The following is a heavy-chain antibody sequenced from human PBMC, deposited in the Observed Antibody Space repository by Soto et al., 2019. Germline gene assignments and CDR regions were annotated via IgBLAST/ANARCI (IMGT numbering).Heavy chain of an antibody. CDR3: AHTMAPRIFDY. V-gene: IGHV2-5*02. Sequence: QITLKESGPTLVKPTQAPTLTCTFSGFSLSTSGVGVGWIRQPPGKALEWLALIYWDDDKRYSPSLQSRLTITKDTSKNQVVLTMTNMDPVDTATYYCAHTMAPRIFDYWGQGTLVTVSS. CDR1: GFSLSTSGVG. CDR2: IYWDDDK. J-gene: IGHJ4*02.